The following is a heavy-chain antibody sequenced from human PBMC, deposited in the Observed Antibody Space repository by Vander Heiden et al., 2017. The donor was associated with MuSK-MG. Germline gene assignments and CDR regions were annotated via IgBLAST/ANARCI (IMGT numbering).Heavy chain of an antibody. CDR3: AAQGLILGAFDI. CDR1: GLTFSTYA. D-gene: IGHD6-19*01. Sequence: EVQLLESGGGLVQPEGSLRLSCAASGLTFSTYAMSWVRQAPGKGLEWVSSISGNGDSTYYADSVKGHFTISRDNSKNTLYLQMNSLRAEDTAVYYCAAQGLILGAFDIWGQGTMVTVSS. J-gene: IGHJ3*02. V-gene: IGHV3-23*01. CDR2: ISGNGDST.